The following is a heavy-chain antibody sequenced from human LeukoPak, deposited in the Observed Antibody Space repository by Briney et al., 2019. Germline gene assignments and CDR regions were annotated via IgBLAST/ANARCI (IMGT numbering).Heavy chain of an antibody. CDR3: ARDNTGSYEY. CDR2: IRADGATT. D-gene: IGHD1-26*01. J-gene: IGHJ4*02. CDR1: GFSFGDYG. V-gene: IGHV3-43*02. Sequence: GGSLRLSCSGSGFSFGDYGINWVRQAPGKGLEWVSLIRADGATTRYTDSVKGRFTISRDNSKDSLYLQMNSLRTEDTALYYCARDNTGSYEYWGQGTLVTVSP.